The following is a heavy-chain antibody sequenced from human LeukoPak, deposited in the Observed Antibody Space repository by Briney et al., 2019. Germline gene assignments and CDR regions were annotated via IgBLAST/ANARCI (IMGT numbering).Heavy chain of an antibody. V-gene: IGHV4-59*08. CDR1: DGSISDWY. CDR2: FYYSGTS. CDR3: ARHYYGDVYYFDF. Sequence: PSETLSLTCTVTDGSISDWYWGWIRQSPGKGLEWIAYFYYSGTSRYNPSLKSRVTVSGDTSKNQFSLKLTSVTAADTAVYYCARHYYGDVYYFDFGGREPWSPSPQ. J-gene: IGHJ4*02. D-gene: IGHD4-17*01.